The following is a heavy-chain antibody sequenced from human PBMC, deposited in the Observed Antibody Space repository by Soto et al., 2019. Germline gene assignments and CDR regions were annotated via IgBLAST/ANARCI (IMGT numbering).Heavy chain of an antibody. D-gene: IGHD6-25*01. J-gene: IGHJ6*02. CDR1: GGTFSSYA. Sequence: ASVKVSCKASGGTFSSYAISWVRQAPGQGLEWMGGIIPIFGTANYAQKFQGRVTITADESTSTAYMELSSLRSEDTAVYYCARSVRASGYYYYYGMDVWGQGTTVTVSS. V-gene: IGHV1-69*13. CDR2: IIPIFGTA. CDR3: ARSVRASGYYYYYGMDV.